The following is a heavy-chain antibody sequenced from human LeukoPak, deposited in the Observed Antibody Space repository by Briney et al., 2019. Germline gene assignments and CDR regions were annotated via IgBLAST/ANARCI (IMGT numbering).Heavy chain of an antibody. CDR2: ITNSGNSK. Sequence: GGSLRLSCAASEFTFSSYSMNWVRQAPGKGLEWVSYITNSGNSKSYADSVKGRFTISRDNTKNSLYLQMNGLRAEDTAVYNCARGPLRSGYYRPNWFDPWGQGTLVTVSS. J-gene: IGHJ5*02. V-gene: IGHV3-48*01. CDR1: EFTFSSYS. CDR3: ARGPLRSGYYRPNWFDP. D-gene: IGHD3-3*01.